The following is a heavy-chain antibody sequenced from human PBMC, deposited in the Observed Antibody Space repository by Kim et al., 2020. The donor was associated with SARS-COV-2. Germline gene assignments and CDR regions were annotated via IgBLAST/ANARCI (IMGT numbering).Heavy chain of an antibody. V-gene: IGHV3-30*04. CDR1: GFTFSSYA. Sequence: GGSLRLSCAASGFTFSSYAMHWVRQAPGKGLEWVAVISYDGSNKYYADSVKGRFTISRDNSKNTLYLQMNSLRAEDTAVYYCARAREAGGGDLLDNWFDPWGQGTLVTVSS. J-gene: IGHJ5*02. CDR2: ISYDGSNK. D-gene: IGHD2-21*02. CDR3: ARAREAGGGDLLDNWFDP.